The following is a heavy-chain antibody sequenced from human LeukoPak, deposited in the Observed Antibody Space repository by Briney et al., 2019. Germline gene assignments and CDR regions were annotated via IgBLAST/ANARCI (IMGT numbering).Heavy chain of an antibody. J-gene: IGHJ1*01. D-gene: IGHD3-22*01. CDR3: ARGYYDTRQYFQH. Sequence: PSETLSLTCIVSGGSISSSSYYWGWIRQPPGKGLEWIGSIYHSGSTYYNPSLKSRVTISVDTSKNQFSLKLSSVTTADTAVYYCARGYYDTRQYFQHWGQGTLVTVSS. CDR1: GGSISSSSYY. V-gene: IGHV4-39*07. CDR2: IYHSGST.